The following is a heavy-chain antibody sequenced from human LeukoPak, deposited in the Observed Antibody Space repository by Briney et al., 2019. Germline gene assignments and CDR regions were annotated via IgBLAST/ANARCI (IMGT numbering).Heavy chain of an antibody. CDR1: GYRFTSYD. D-gene: IGHD2-2*01. CDR3: ARDGPTAAPFDY. Sequence: ASVKVSCKASGYRFTSYDMHWVRQAPGQGLEWMGIINPSGGSTSYAQRFQGRVAMTRDTSTTTVYMEVNSLTSEDTAVYFCARDGPTAAPFDYWSQGTLVTVSS. V-gene: IGHV1-46*01. J-gene: IGHJ4*02. CDR2: INPSGGST.